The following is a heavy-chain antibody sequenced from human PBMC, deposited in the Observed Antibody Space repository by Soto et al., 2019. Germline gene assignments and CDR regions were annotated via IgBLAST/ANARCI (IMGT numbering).Heavy chain of an antibody. CDR1: GGTFSSYA. CDR3: ARDGPKDGTTVTDGSLLDYYYYGMDV. CDR2: IIPIFGTA. D-gene: IGHD4-17*01. Sequence: QVQLVQSGAEVKKPGSSVKVSCKASGGTFSSYAISWVRQAPGQGLEWMGGIIPIFGTANYAQKFQGRVPITADKSTSTAYMELSRLRSEDTAVYYCARDGPKDGTTVTDGSLLDYYYYGMDVWGQGTTVTVSS. J-gene: IGHJ6*02. V-gene: IGHV1-69*06.